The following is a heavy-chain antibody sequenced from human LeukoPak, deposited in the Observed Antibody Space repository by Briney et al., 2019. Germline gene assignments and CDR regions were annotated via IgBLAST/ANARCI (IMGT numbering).Heavy chain of an antibody. CDR1: GGSISSGSYY. CDR3: ARQDYYDSSGYYR. V-gene: IGHV4-61*02. D-gene: IGHD3-22*01. Sequence: SQTLSLTCTVSGGSISSGSYYWSWMRQPAGKGLEWIGRIYTSGSTNYNPSLKSRVTISVDTSKNQFSLKLSSVTAADTAVYYCARQDYYDSSGYYRWGQGTLVTVSS. J-gene: IGHJ4*02. CDR2: IYTSGST.